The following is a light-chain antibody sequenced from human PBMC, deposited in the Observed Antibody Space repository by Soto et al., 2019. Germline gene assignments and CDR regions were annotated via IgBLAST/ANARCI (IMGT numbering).Light chain of an antibody. CDR3: QQYNNWPPWT. CDR1: QSVRSN. V-gene: IGKV3-15*01. J-gene: IGKJ1*01. CDR2: GAS. Sequence: EIVMTQSPASLSVSPGESATLSCRASQSVRSNLAWYQQKPGQAPRLVMYGASTRATGIPVRFSGSGSGTEFTLTISSVQSEDFAVYYCQQYNNWPPWTFGQGTKVEIK.